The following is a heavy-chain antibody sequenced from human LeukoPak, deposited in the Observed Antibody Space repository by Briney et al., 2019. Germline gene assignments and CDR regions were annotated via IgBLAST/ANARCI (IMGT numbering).Heavy chain of an antibody. CDR1: GGSISSYY. Sequence: SETLSLTCTASGGSISSYYWSWIRQPPGKGLEWIWYIYTSGSTNYTPSLKSRVTISVDTSKNQFSLKLSSVTAADTAVYYCARAGTGDYDFWSGYYKGRWFDPWGQGTLVTVSS. V-gene: IGHV4-59*01. CDR2: IYTSGST. J-gene: IGHJ5*02. CDR3: ARAGTGDYDFWSGYYKGRWFDP. D-gene: IGHD3-3*01.